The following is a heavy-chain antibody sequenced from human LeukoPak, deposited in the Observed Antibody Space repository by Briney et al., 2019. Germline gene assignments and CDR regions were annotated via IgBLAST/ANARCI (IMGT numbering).Heavy chain of an antibody. CDR3: ATSYSSSRGYYYYYMDV. J-gene: IGHJ6*03. D-gene: IGHD6-6*01. CDR2: INPNSGGT. CDR1: GYTFTGYY. Sequence: ASVKVSCKASGYTFTGYYMHWVRQAPGQGLEWMGWINPNSGGTNYAQKFQGRVTMTRDTSISTAYMELSGLRSDDTAVYYCATSYSSSRGYYYYYMDVWGKGTTVTVSS. V-gene: IGHV1-2*02.